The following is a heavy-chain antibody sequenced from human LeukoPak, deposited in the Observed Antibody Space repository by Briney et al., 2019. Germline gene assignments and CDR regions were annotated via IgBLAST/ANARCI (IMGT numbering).Heavy chain of an antibody. D-gene: IGHD2-21*01. CDR2: IYSGGST. CDR1: GFTVSSNY. V-gene: IGHV3-66*01. Sequence: GGSLRLSCAASGFTVSSNYMSWVRQAPGKGLEWVSVIYSGGSTYYADSVKGRFTISRDNSKNTLYLQMNSLRAEDTAVYYCARGEWPLPFDCWGQGTLVTVSS. CDR3: ARGEWPLPFDC. J-gene: IGHJ4*02.